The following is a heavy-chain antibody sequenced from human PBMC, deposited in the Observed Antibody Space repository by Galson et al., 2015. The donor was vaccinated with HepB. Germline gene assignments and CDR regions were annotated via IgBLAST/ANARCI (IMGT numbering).Heavy chain of an antibody. CDR3: ATGVPAAIRPHTTPYYYYGMDV. D-gene: IGHD2-2*02. Sequence: SVKVSCKVSGYTLTELSMHWVRQAPGKGLEWMGGFDPEDGETIYAQKFQGRVTMTEDTSTDTAYMELSSLRSEDTAVYYCATGVPAAIRPHTTPYYYYGMDVWGQGTTVTVSS. J-gene: IGHJ6*02. V-gene: IGHV1-24*01. CDR1: GYTLTELS. CDR2: FDPEDGET.